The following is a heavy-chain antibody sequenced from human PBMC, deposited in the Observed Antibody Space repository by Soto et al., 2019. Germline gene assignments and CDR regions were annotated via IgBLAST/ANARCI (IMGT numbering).Heavy chain of an antibody. CDR1: GFTLSTYW. D-gene: IGHD6-6*01. V-gene: IGHV3-7*01. Sequence: EVQLVESGGGLVQPGGSLRLSCAASGFTLSTYWMSWVRQAPGKGLEWVANIKQDGSEKYYADSVKGRFTISRDNTKNSLYLQMNSLRAEDTAVYYWARDLGSSSGGNYWGQGTLVTVSS. CDR3: ARDLGSSSGGNY. CDR2: IKQDGSEK. J-gene: IGHJ4*02.